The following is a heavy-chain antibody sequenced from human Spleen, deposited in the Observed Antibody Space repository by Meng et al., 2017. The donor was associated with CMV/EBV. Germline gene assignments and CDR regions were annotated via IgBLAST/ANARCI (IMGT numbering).Heavy chain of an antibody. Sequence: ASVKVSCKASGYPFIGNYIHWVRQAPGQGLQWMAWINPNSGDTVYAQKFQGRVTMTRDTSISTAYMELSQLTSDDTAIYYCTRDLASGSYQAFDIWGQGTMVTVSS. J-gene: IGHJ3*02. D-gene: IGHD3-10*01. CDR1: GYPFIGNY. V-gene: IGHV1-2*02. CDR3: TRDLASGSYQAFDI. CDR2: INPNSGDT.